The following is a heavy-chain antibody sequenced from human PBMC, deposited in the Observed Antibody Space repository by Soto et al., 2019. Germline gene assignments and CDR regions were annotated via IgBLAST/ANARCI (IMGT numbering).Heavy chain of an antibody. CDR2: IIPIFGTA. J-gene: IGHJ4*02. CDR3: ASPGPTTPDQYYFDY. V-gene: IGHV1-69*13. CDR1: GGTFSSYA. Sequence: GASVKVSCKASGGTFSSYAISWVRQAPGQGLEWVGGIIPIFGTANYAQKFQGRVTITADESTSTAYMELSSLRSEDTAVYYCASPGPTTPDQYYFDYWGQGTLVTVSS. D-gene: IGHD4-17*01.